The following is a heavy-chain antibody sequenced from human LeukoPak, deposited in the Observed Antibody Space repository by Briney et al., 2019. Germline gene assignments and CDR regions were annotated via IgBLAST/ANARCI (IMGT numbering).Heavy chain of an antibody. CDR3: ARRPYCTNGVCYGELGFAP. Sequence: GASVKVSCKASGDTFTSYVMNWVRQAPGQGLEWMRWIYTNTGNSTYAQSFTGRFVFSLDASVSTAYLQISSLKAEDTAVYYCARRPYCTNGVCYGELGFAPWGQGNRVTVSS. CDR2: IYTNTGNS. J-gene: IGHJ5*02. V-gene: IGHV7-4-1*02. CDR1: GDTFTSYV. D-gene: IGHD2-8*01.